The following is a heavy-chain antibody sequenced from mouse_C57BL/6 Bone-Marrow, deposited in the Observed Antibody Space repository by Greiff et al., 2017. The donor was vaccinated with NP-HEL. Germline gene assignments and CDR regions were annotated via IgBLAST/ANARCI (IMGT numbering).Heavy chain of an antibody. CDR3: ARRDYYGSRYFDV. D-gene: IGHD1-1*01. CDR2: ISSGSSTI. J-gene: IGHJ1*03. CDR1: GFTFSDYG. Sequence: EVKLVESGGGLVKPGGSLKLSCAASGFTFSDYGMHWVRQAPEKGLEWVAYISSGSSTIYYADTVKGRFTISRDNAKNTLFLQMTSLRSEDTAMYYCARRDYYGSRYFDVWGTGTTVTVSS. V-gene: IGHV5-17*01.